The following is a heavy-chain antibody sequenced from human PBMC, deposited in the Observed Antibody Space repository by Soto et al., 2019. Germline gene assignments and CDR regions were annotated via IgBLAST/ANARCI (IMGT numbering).Heavy chain of an antibody. CDR2: INHSGST. V-gene: IGHV4-34*01. D-gene: IGHD3-3*01. Sequence: SETLSLTCAVYGGSFSGYYWSWIRQPPGKGLEWIGEINHSGSTNYNPSLKSRVTISVDTSKNQFSLKLSSVTAADTAVYYCARAALTIFGVVTAIDYYYYGMDVWGQGTTVTVSS. CDR1: GGSFSGYY. J-gene: IGHJ6*02. CDR3: ARAALTIFGVVTAIDYYYYGMDV.